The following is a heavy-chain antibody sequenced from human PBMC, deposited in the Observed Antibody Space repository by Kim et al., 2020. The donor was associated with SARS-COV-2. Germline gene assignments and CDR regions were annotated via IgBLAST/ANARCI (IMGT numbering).Heavy chain of an antibody. CDR3: ARQERQWLGLEPNWFDP. CDR1: GGSISSSSYY. CDR2: IYYSGST. J-gene: IGHJ5*02. D-gene: IGHD6-19*01. Sequence: SETLSLTCTVSGGSISSSSYYWGWIRQPPGKGLEWIGSIYYSGSTYYNPSLKSRVTISVDTSKNQFSLKLSYVTATDTAVYYCARQERQWLGLEPNWFDPWGQGTLVTVSS. V-gene: IGHV4-39*01.